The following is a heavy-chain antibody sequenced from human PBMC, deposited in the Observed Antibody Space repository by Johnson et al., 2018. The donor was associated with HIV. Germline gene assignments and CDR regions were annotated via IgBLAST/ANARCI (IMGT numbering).Heavy chain of an antibody. CDR2: IYSGGNT. J-gene: IGHJ3*02. CDR1: GFTVSSNY. Sequence: VQLVESGGGVVQPGRSLRLSCAASGFTVSSNYMSWVRQAPGKGLEWVSVIYSGGNTYYADSVKGRFTISRDNSKTMLYLQMHSLRAEDTALYYCARGGRAKDAFDIWGQGTMVTVSS. D-gene: IGHD3-16*01. CDR3: ARGGRAKDAFDI. V-gene: IGHV3-66*01.